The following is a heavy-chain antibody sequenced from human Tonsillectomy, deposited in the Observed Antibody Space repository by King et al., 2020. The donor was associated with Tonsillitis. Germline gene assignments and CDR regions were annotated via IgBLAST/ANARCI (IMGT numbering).Heavy chain of an antibody. CDR3: ATALEDSVEVVAATSDAFDI. Sequence: VQLVESGAEVKKPGSSVKVSCKASGGTFSSYAISWVRQAPGQGLEWMGGIIPIFGTAKYAQKFQGRVTITADESTSTAYMELSSLRSEDTAVYYCATALEDSVEVVAATSDAFDIWGQGTMVTVSS. D-gene: IGHD2-15*01. V-gene: IGHV1-69*01. CDR2: IIPIFGTA. CDR1: GGTFSSYA. J-gene: IGHJ3*02.